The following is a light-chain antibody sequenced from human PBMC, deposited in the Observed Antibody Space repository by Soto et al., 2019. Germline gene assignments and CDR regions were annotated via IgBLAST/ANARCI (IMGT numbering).Light chain of an antibody. Sequence: EIVLTQSPATLSLSPGERATLSCRASQSVSSYLAWYQQKPGQAPRLLIYDASNRATGIPARLSGSGSGTDFTLTISSLEPEDFAVYYCQQRSNWPPWTFGQGTKVEI. CDR1: QSVSSY. CDR2: DAS. V-gene: IGKV3-11*01. CDR3: QQRSNWPPWT. J-gene: IGKJ1*01.